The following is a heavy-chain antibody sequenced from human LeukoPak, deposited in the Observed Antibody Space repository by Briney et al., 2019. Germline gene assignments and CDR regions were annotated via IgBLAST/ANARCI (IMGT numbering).Heavy chain of an antibody. D-gene: IGHD6-13*01. CDR3: ARDWGIAAAGPFDY. Sequence: GGSLRLSCAASGFTFSTYGLSWVRQAPGKGLEWVAVISYDGSNKYYADSVKGRFTISRDNSNNTLYLQMNSLRAEDTAVYYCARDWGIAAAGPFDYWGQGTLVTVSS. J-gene: IGHJ4*02. CDR2: ISYDGSNK. V-gene: IGHV3-30*03. CDR1: GFTFSTYG.